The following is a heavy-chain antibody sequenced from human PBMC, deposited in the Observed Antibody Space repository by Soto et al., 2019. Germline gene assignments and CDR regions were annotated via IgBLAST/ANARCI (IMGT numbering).Heavy chain of an antibody. CDR3: ARVVNPSDYFVY. Sequence: QVQLQESGPGLVKPSQTLSLTCTVSGGSISSGGYYWSWIRQHPGKGLEWIGYIYYSGSTYYNPSVKRRVTISVDTSKNQSSRKLSSVTAADTAVYYCARVVNPSDYFVYWGQGTLVTVSS. J-gene: IGHJ4*02. V-gene: IGHV4-31*03. D-gene: IGHD2-15*01. CDR1: GGSISSGGYY. CDR2: IYYSGST.